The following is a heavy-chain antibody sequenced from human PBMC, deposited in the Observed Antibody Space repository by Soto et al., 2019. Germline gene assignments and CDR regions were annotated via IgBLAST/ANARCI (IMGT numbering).Heavy chain of an antibody. D-gene: IGHD3-10*01. CDR2: IYYSGST. CDR3: ARGVTMVRGVIHTPYFDY. V-gene: IGHV4-31*03. J-gene: IGHJ4*02. CDR1: GGSISSGGYY. Sequence: SETLSLTCTVSGGSISSGGYYWSWIRQHPGKGLEWIGYIYYSGSTYYNPSLKSRVTISVDASKNQFSLKLSSVTAADTAVYYCARGVTMVRGVIHTPYFDYWGQGTLVTVSS.